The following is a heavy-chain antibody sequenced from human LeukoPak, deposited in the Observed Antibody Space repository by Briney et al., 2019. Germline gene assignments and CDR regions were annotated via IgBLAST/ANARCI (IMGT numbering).Heavy chain of an antibody. CDR1: GFTFSTYT. CDR3: ARVTKGIATEFDY. J-gene: IGHJ4*02. Sequence: GGSLRLSCAASGFTFSTYTMNWVRQAPGKGLEWVSYISSTSSYIYYADSVKGRFTISRDNAKNSLYLQMNGLRAEDTAIYYCARVTKGIATEFDYWGQGTLVTVSS. CDR2: ISSTSSYI. V-gene: IGHV3-21*01. D-gene: IGHD6-13*01.